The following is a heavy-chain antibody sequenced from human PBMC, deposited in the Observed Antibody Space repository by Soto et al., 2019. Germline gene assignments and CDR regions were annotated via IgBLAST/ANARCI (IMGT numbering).Heavy chain of an antibody. J-gene: IGHJ6*02. CDR3: ARDDMVRGPGHIYYYYGMDV. Sequence: LRLSCAASGFTFSSYAMHWVRQAPGKGLEWVAVISYDGSNKYYADSVKGRFTISRDNSKNTLYLQMNSLRAEDTAVYYCARDDMVRGPGHIYYYYGMDVWGQGTTVTVSS. CDR2: ISYDGSNK. CDR1: GFTFSSYA. V-gene: IGHV3-30-3*01. D-gene: IGHD3-10*01.